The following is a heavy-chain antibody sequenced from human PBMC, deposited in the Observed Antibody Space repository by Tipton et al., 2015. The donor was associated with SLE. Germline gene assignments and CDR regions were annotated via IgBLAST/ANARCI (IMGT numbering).Heavy chain of an antibody. J-gene: IGHJ4*02. CDR3: ARGGGRWLQSPFHY. V-gene: IGHV4-34*01. CDR1: GGSFSAYY. D-gene: IGHD5-24*01. Sequence: TLSLTCAVYGGSFSAYYWSWIRQPPGKGLEWIGEINHSGSTNYNPSLKSRVTISVDTSKNQFSLKLSSVTAADTAVYYCARGGGRWLQSPFHYWGQGTLVTVSS. CDR2: INHSGST.